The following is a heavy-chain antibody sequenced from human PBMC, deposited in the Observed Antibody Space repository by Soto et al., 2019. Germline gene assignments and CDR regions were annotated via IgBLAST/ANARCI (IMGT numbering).Heavy chain of an antibody. D-gene: IGHD1-26*01. CDR2: IIPMFGTP. J-gene: IGHJ4*02. CDR1: GGAFTDYI. CDR3: AGGRDQPPVGLYFES. Sequence: QVQLVQAGAEVKKPGSSVKVSCKASGGAFTDYIFDWVRQAPGQGLEWMGGIIPMFGTPKYAQKFQHRVTISADVSTGTAYMELTRLRFDDTAVYYCAGGRDQPPVGLYFESWGEGTRVTVSS. V-gene: IGHV1-69*01.